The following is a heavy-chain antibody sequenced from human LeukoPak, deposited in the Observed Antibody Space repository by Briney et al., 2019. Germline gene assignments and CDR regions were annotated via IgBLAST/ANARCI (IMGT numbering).Heavy chain of an antibody. D-gene: IGHD3-22*01. V-gene: IGHV4-59*08. Sequence: PETLSLTCTVSGGSISSYYWSWIRQPPGKGLEWIGYIYYSGSTNYNPSLKSRVTISVDTSKNQFSLKLSSVTAADTAVYYCARHAYYYDSSGSFDYWGQGTLVTVSS. CDR2: IYYSGST. CDR3: ARHAYYYDSSGSFDY. J-gene: IGHJ4*02. CDR1: GGSISSYY.